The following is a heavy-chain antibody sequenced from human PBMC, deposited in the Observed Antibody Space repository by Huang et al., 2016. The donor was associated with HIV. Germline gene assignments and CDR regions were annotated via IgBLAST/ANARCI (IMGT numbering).Heavy chain of an antibody. V-gene: IGHV4-4*07. CDR1: GGSINSYY. CDR2: SYTNGTT. CDR3: ARDGARRLFDY. D-gene: IGHD1-1*01. J-gene: IGHJ4*02. Sequence: QVQLQESGPGLMKPSETLSLTCTVSGGSINSYYWSWIRQSAGKGLEWIGRSYTNGTTIYNPSLRGRVTLSVDTSKNYFSLKVKSVTAADTAIYYCARDGARRLFDYWGQGAPVTVSS.